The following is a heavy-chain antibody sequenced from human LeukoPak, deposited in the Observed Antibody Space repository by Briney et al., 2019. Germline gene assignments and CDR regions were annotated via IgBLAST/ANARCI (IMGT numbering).Heavy chain of an antibody. V-gene: IGHV4-61*01. CDR2: IYYSGST. Sequence: SETLSLTCTVSGGSVSSGSYYWSWIRQPPGKGLEWIGYIYYSGSTNYNPSLKSRVTISVDTSKNQFSLRLSSVTAADTAVYYCARSIELRLGELSPLTNYFDYWGQGTLVTVSS. CDR3: ARSIELRLGELSPLTNYFDY. D-gene: IGHD3-16*02. J-gene: IGHJ4*02. CDR1: GGSVSSGSYY.